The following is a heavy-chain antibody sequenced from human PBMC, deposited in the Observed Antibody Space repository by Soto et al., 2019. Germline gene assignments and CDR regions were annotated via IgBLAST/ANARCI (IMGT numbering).Heavy chain of an antibody. J-gene: IGHJ6*02. D-gene: IGHD3-3*01. V-gene: IGHV4-39*01. CDR2: IYYSGST. Sequence: SETLSLTCTVSGGSISSSSYYWGWIRQPPGKGLEWIGSIYYSGSTYYNPSLKSRVTISVDTSKNQFSLKLSSVTAADTAVYYCARQVRITIFGVVAYYYYYGMDVWGQGTTVTVSS. CDR3: ARQVRITIFGVVAYYYYYGMDV. CDR1: GGSISSSSYY.